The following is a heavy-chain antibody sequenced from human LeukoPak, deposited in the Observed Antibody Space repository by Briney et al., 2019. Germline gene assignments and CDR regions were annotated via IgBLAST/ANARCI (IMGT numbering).Heavy chain of an antibody. Sequence: ASVKVSCKASGYTFTSYGITWVRQAPGQGLEWMGWISAYNGNTNYAQKLQGRVTMTTDTSTSTAYLDLRSLRSDDTAVYYCARAEQYQLLLHWGQGTLVSVSS. V-gene: IGHV1-18*01. CDR3: ARAEQYQLLLH. D-gene: IGHD2-2*01. CDR1: GYTFTSYG. J-gene: IGHJ4*02. CDR2: ISAYNGNT.